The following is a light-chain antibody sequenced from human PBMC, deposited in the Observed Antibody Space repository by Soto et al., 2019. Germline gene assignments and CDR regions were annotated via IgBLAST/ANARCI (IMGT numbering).Light chain of an antibody. V-gene: IGLV2-14*01. CDR3: SSYTSSSTLQV. Sequence: QSVLTQPASVSGSPGQSITISCTGTSSDVGGYNFVSWYQQHPGKAPKLMIYEVSNRPSGVSDRFSGSKSGNTASLTISGLQADDEVDYYCSSYTSSSTLQVFGTGTKLTVL. CDR1: SSDVGGYNF. J-gene: IGLJ1*01. CDR2: EVS.